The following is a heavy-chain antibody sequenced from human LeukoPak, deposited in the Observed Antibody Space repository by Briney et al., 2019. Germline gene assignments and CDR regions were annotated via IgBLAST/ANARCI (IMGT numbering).Heavy chain of an antibody. V-gene: IGHV4-38-2*02. CDR3: ARGWYSSSWYGNGYFQH. CDR2: IYHSGST. Sequence: PSETLSLTCTVSGYSISSGYYWGWIRQPPGKGLEWIGSIYHSGSTNYNPSLKSRVTISVDTSKNQFSLKLSSVTAADTAVYYCARGWYSSSWYGNGYFQHWGQGTLVTVSS. J-gene: IGHJ1*01. CDR1: GYSISSGYY. D-gene: IGHD6-13*01.